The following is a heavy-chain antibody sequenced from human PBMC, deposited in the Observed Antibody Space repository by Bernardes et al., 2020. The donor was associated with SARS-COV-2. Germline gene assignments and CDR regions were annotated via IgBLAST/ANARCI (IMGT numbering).Heavy chain of an antibody. CDR3: AKDPTIVRFLEWLLIDYFDY. D-gene: IGHD3-3*01. CDR1: GFTFSSHA. J-gene: IGHJ4*02. V-gene: IGHV3-23*01. CDR2: ISGSGGST. Sequence: GGSLRLSCAASGFTFSSHAMSWVRQAPGKGVEWVSAISGSGGSTYYADPVKGRFTISRDNSKNTLYLQMNSLRAEDTAVYYCAKDPTIVRFLEWLLIDYFDYWGQGTLVTVSS.